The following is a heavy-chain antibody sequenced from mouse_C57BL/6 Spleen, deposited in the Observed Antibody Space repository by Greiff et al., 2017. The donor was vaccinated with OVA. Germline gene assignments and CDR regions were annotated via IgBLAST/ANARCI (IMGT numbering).Heavy chain of an antibody. Sequence: QVQLQQPGAGLVRPGSSVKLSCKASGYTFTSYWMDWVKQRPGQGLEWIGNIYPSDSETHYNQKFKDKATLTVDKSSSTAYMQLSSLTSEDSAVYYCARGPRGYCDVWGTGTTVTVSS. CDR2: IYPSDSET. V-gene: IGHV1-61*01. CDR3: ARGPRGYCDV. CDR1: GYTFTSYW. J-gene: IGHJ1*03.